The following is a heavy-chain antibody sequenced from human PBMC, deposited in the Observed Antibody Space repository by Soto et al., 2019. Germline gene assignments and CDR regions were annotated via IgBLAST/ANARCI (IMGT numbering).Heavy chain of an antibody. J-gene: IGHJ6*02. CDR2: INHSGST. Sequence: KASETLSLTCAVYGGSFSGYYWSWIRQPPGKGLEWIGEINHSGSTNYNPSLKSRVTISVDTSKNQFSLKLSSVTAADTAVYYCARVYYDQARGMDVWGQGTTVTVSS. D-gene: IGHD3-3*01. V-gene: IGHV4-34*01. CDR1: GGSFSGYY. CDR3: ARVYYDQARGMDV.